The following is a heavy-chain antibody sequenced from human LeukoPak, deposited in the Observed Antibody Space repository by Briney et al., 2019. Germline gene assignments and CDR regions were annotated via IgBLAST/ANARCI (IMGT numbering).Heavy chain of an antibody. CDR3: ARHYDFWTSGWFDP. CDR1: GGSISSYY. J-gene: IGHJ5*02. Sequence: SETLSLTCTVSGGSISSYYWSWIRQPPGKGLEWIGYIYYSGITNYNPSLKSRVTISVDTSKNQFSLKLSSVTAADTAVYYCARHYDFWTSGWFDPWGQGTLVTVSS. V-gene: IGHV4-59*08. CDR2: IYYSGIT. D-gene: IGHD3-3*01.